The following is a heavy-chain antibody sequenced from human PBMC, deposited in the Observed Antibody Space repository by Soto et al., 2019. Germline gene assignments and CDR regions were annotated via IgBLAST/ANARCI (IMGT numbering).Heavy chain of an antibody. Sequence: SETLSLTCAVYGGSFSGYYWSWIRQPPGKGLEWIGEINHSGSTNYNPSLKSRVTISVDTSKNQFSLKLSSVTAADTAVYYCARVGVEQLVFWYFDLWGRGTLVTVSS. CDR2: INHSGST. D-gene: IGHD6-6*01. V-gene: IGHV4-34*01. CDR1: GGSFSGYY. CDR3: ARVGVEQLVFWYFDL. J-gene: IGHJ2*01.